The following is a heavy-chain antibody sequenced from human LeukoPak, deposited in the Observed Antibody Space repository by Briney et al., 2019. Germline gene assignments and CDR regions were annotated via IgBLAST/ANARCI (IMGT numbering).Heavy chain of an antibody. CDR1: GFTFSGHW. V-gene: IGHV3-7*03. CDR3: ATPLDYRDSSGFHQGGD. CDR2: IKEDRSKK. Sequence: GGSLRLSCAASGFTFSGHWMTWVRQAPGKGLEWVANIKEDRSKKNYVDSVKGRFTISRDNAKNSLYLQITSLRAEDTAMYYCATPLDYRDSSGFHQGGDWGQGTLVTVSS. D-gene: IGHD3-22*01. J-gene: IGHJ4*02.